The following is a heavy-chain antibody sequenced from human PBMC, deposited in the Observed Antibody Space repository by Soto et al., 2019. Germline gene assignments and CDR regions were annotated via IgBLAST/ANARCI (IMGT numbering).Heavy chain of an antibody. CDR1: GGTFSSYT. Sequence: QVQLVQSGAEVKKPGSSVKVSCKASGGTFSSYTISWVRQAPGQGLEWMGRIIPILGIANYAQKFQGRVTYSXXKSTSTAYMELSSLRSEDTAVYYCARGVAVAAVDYWGQGTLVTVSS. D-gene: IGHD6-19*01. CDR3: ARGVAVAAVDY. CDR2: IIPILGIA. J-gene: IGHJ4*02. V-gene: IGHV1-69*02.